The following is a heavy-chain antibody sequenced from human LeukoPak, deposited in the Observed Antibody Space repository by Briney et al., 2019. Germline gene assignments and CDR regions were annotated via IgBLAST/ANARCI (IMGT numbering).Heavy chain of an antibody. CDR1: GGSIGSYY. CDR3: ASVGLNNWFDP. CDR2: IYYSGST. D-gene: IGHD2-8*01. Sequence: PSETLSLTCTVSGGSIGSYYWSWIRQPPGKGLEWIGYIYYSGSTNYNPSLKSRVTISVDTSKNQFSLKLSSVTAADTAVYYCASVGLNNWFDPWGQGTLVTVSS. J-gene: IGHJ5*02. V-gene: IGHV4-59*08.